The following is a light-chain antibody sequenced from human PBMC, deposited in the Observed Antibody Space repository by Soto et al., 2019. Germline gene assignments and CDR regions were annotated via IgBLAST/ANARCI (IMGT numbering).Light chain of an antibody. CDR1: QSVSSSY. CDR3: QQYGSSPL. V-gene: IGKV3-20*01. CDR2: GAS. J-gene: IGKJ1*01. Sequence: EIVLTQSPGPLSLSPGERATLSCRASQSVSSSYLAWYQQKPGQAPRLLIYGASSRATGIPDRFSGSGSGTDFTLTFSRLEPEDFAVYYCQQYGSSPLFGQGTKVDIK.